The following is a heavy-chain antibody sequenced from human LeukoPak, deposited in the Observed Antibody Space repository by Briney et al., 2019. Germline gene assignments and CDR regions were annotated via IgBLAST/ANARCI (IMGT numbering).Heavy chain of an antibody. Sequence: PSETLSLTCTVSGGSVSSGSYHWNWIRQPPGKGLEWIGYIFYTGSTNLNPSLKSRVTILKDTSKNQFSLNLNSVTAADTAVYYCARGAREGGSDSPCDYWGQGALVTVSA. J-gene: IGHJ4*02. CDR2: IFYTGST. V-gene: IGHV4-61*01. D-gene: IGHD5-12*01. CDR3: ARGAREGGSDSPCDY. CDR1: GGSVSSGSYH.